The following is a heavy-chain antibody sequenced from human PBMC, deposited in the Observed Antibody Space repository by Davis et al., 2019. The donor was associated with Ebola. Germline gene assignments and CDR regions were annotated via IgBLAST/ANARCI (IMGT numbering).Heavy chain of an antibody. CDR3: AKGPYYDYVWGSYRYPNLDY. J-gene: IGHJ4*02. CDR1: GFRFSDYA. Sequence: GESLKISCAASGFRFSDYAMSWVRQAPGKGLEWVAVISYDGSNKYYADSLKGRFTISRDDSKNTLYLQMNSLRAEDTAVYYCAKGPYYDYVWGSYRYPNLDYWGQGTLVTVSS. D-gene: IGHD3-16*02. V-gene: IGHV3-30*18. CDR2: ISYDGSNK.